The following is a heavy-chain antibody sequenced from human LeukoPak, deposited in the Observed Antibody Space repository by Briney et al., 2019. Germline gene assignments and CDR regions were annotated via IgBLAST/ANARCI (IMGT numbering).Heavy chain of an antibody. J-gene: IGHJ4*02. CDR1: GGSFSGYY. CDR2: INHSGST. V-gene: IGHV4-34*01. CDR3: ARHGDHGDYVRWGLNVEYYFDY. D-gene: IGHD4-17*01. Sequence: NPSETLSLTCAVYGGSFSGYYWSWIRQPPGKGLEWIGEINHSGSTNYNPSLKSRVTISVDTSKNQFSLKLSSVTGADTAVYYCARHGDHGDYVRWGLNVEYYFDYWGQGTLVTVSS.